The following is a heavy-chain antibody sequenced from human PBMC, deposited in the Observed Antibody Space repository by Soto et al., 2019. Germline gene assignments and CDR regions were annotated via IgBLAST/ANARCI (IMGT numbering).Heavy chain of an antibody. CDR1: GFIFTSYS. V-gene: IGHV3-21*01. Sequence: GGSLGLYCPASGFIFTSYSMVWVRLAPGKGLEWVASISSGSDSIFYADSVKGRFTVSRDNAKNSLFLQMNNLRAEDTAVYFCARDRSADRFVQYFQHWGQGTQVTVSS. D-gene: IGHD6-19*01. CDR3: ARDRSADRFVQYFQH. J-gene: IGHJ1*01. CDR2: ISSGSDSI.